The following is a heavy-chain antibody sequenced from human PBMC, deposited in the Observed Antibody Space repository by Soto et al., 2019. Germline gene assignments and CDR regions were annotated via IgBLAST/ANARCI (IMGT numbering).Heavy chain of an antibody. CDR1: GASLSRYY. Sequence: QVVLQESGPGVVKPSDTLSLTCNVSGASLSRYYWSWIRQPPGKGLEWIGRIYATGDTDYNPSLKIRISTSVDMSKKQFSLTLRSVTAADTAIYYCVRDETKNLRDRFEPWGRGILVTVSS. V-gene: IGHV4-4*07. CDR2: IYATGDT. J-gene: IGHJ5*02. D-gene: IGHD3-16*01. CDR3: VRDETKNLRDRFEP.